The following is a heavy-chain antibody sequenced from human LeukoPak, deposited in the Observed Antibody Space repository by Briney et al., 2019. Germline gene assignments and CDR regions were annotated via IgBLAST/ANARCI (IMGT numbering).Heavy chain of an antibody. CDR3: ARGMTPDFDY. V-gene: IGHV3-11*05. CDR2: ISSSSSYT. CDR1: GFTFSDYY. J-gene: IGHJ4*02. Sequence: GGSLRLSCAASGFTFSDYYMSWIRQAPGKGLEWVSYISSSSSYTNHADSVKGRFTISRDNAKNSLYLQMNSLRAEDTAVYYCARGMTPDFDYWGQGTLVTVSS.